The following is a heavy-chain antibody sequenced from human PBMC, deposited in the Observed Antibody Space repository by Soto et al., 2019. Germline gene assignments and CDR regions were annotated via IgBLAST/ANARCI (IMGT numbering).Heavy chain of an antibody. V-gene: IGHV4-59*01. Sequence: PSETLSLSCPVSGYTSTSYYWGWIRQAPGKGLEWIGHIHNSGTSTHNPSLNGRVTISIDMSKKQFSLKLTSLTSADTAVYYCARDFYDSVGYTWFDSWSQGTLVTVS. D-gene: IGHD3-22*01. J-gene: IGHJ5*01. CDR3: ARDFYDSVGYTWFDS. CDR2: IHNSGTS. CDR1: GYTSTSYY.